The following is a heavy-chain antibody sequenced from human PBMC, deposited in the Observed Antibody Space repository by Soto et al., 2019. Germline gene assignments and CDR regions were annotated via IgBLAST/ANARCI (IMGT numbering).Heavy chain of an antibody. CDR1: GGSISSGGYY. J-gene: IGHJ5*02. Sequence: SETLSLTCTVSGGSISSGGYYWSWIRQHPGKGLEWIGYIYYSGSTYYNPSLKSRVTISVDTSKNQFSLKLSSVTAADTAVYYCAREDYGDYDWFDPWGQGTLVTVSS. CDR2: IYYSGST. V-gene: IGHV4-31*03. CDR3: AREDYGDYDWFDP. D-gene: IGHD4-17*01.